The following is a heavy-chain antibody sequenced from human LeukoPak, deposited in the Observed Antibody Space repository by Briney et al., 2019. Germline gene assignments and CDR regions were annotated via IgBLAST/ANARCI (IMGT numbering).Heavy chain of an antibody. CDR3: SRVGAVRDTFDI. J-gene: IGHJ3*02. CDR1: GGSISSYY. CDR2: IYTSGST. V-gene: IGHV4-4*07. Sequence: SETLSLTCTVSGGSISSYYWSWIRQPAGKGLEWIGRIYTSGSTNYNPSHKSRVTMSVDTSKNQFSLKLSSVTAADTAVYYCSRVGAVRDTFDIWGQGTMVTVSS. D-gene: IGHD3-16*01.